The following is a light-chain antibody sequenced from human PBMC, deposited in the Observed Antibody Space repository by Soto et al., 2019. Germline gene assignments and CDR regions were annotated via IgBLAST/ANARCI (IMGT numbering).Light chain of an antibody. CDR3: QQYDSYSWT. V-gene: IGKV1-5*01. CDR1: QSISSW. J-gene: IGKJ1*01. CDR2: DAS. Sequence: DIQTTQSPSTLSASVGDRVTITCRASQSISSWLAWYQQKPGKAPKLLIYDASTLESGVPSRFSGSGSGTEFILTISSLQPDDFATYYCQQYDSYSWTFDQGTKVDVK.